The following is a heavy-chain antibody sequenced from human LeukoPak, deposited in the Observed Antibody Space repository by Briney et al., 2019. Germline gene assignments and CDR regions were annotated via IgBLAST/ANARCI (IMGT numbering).Heavy chain of an antibody. D-gene: IGHD2-2*01. CDR1: GGSFSGYY. CDR2: IYYSGST. Sequence: SETLSLTCAVYGGSFSGYYWGWIRQPPGKGLEWIGSIYYSGSTYYNPSLKSRVTISVDTSKNQFSLKLSSVTAADTAVYYCARHVRVEYYYYYMDVWGKGTTVTISS. J-gene: IGHJ6*03. V-gene: IGHV4-39*01. CDR3: ARHVRVEYYYYYMDV.